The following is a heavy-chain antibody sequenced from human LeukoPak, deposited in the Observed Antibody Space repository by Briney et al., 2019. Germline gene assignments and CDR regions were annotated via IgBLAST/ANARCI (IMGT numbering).Heavy chain of an antibody. Sequence: GESLKISCTASGYSFTTYWIGWVRQMPGEGLEWMGIIYPGDSDTRYSPSFQGQVTLSADKPINTAYLQWSSLKASDTAMYYCARQIVTYYDIVIRYFDYWGQGTLVTVSS. D-gene: IGHD3-16*01. V-gene: IGHV5-51*01. CDR3: ARQIVTYYDIVIRYFDY. J-gene: IGHJ4*02. CDR1: GYSFTTYW. CDR2: IYPGDSDT.